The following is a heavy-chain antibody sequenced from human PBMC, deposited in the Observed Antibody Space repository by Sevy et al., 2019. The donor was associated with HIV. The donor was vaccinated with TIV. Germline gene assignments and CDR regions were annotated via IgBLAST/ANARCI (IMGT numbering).Heavy chain of an antibody. Sequence: GGSLRLSCAASGFTFSSYAMSWVRQAPGKGLEWVSAISGSGGSTYYADSVKGRFTISRDNSKNTLYLQMNSPRAEDTAVYYCATRPVGWYFQHWGQGTLVTVSS. V-gene: IGHV3-23*01. J-gene: IGHJ1*01. CDR2: ISGSGGST. CDR1: GFTFSSYA. CDR3: ATRPVGWYFQH.